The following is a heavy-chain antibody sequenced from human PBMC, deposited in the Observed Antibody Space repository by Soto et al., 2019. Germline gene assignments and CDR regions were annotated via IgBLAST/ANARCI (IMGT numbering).Heavy chain of an antibody. CDR3: ARENGDSKGYWYFDP. D-gene: IGHD4-17*01. Sequence: GGSLRLSCAASGFTVSSNYMSWVRQAPGKGLEWVSVIYSGGSTYYADSVKGRFTISRHNSKNTLYLQMNSLRAGDTAVYYCARENGDSKGYWYFDPWGRGTLVTVSS. CDR1: GFTVSSNY. J-gene: IGHJ2*01. V-gene: IGHV3-53*01. CDR2: IYSGGST.